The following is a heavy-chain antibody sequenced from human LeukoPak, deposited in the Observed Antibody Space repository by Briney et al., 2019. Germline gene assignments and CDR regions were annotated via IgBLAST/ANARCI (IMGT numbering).Heavy chain of an antibody. CDR1: GFTFSSYA. CDR3: ARDHDSGSYYGY. J-gene: IGHJ4*02. V-gene: IGHV3-21*01. Sequence: GSLRLSCAASGFTFSSYAMSWVRQAPGKGLEWVSSISSSSSYIYYADSVKGRFTISRDNAKNSLYLQMNSLRAEDTAVYYCARDHDSGSYYGYWGQGTLVTVSS. D-gene: IGHD1-26*01. CDR2: ISSSSSYI.